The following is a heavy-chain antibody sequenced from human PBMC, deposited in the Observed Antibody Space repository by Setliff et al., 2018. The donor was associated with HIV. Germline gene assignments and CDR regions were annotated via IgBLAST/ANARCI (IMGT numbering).Heavy chain of an antibody. Sequence: SETLSLTCTSSGDSISGYYWSWIRQPAGKGLEWIGRMHTSGNTNYNPSLKSRVTMSVDTSKNQASLKLNSMTAADTAVYFCVRGPQWLVQKGRVYYFDYWGQGTLVTVSS. CDR2: MHTSGNT. V-gene: IGHV4-4*07. D-gene: IGHD6-19*01. CDR1: GDSISGYY. CDR3: VRGPQWLVQKGRVYYFDY. J-gene: IGHJ4*02.